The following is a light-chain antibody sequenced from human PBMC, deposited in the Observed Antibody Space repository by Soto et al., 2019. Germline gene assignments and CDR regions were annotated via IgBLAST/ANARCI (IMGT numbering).Light chain of an antibody. Sequence: QSALTQPASVAGSPGQSITISCTGTSSDVGGYNYVSWYQHHPGKVPKLMIYEVSNRPSGVSNRFSGSMSGNTASLTISGLQAEAEADYYCSSYTSTSTLVFGGGTKLTVL. CDR1: SSDVGGYNY. V-gene: IGLV2-14*01. CDR2: EVS. J-gene: IGLJ2*01. CDR3: SSYTSTSTLV.